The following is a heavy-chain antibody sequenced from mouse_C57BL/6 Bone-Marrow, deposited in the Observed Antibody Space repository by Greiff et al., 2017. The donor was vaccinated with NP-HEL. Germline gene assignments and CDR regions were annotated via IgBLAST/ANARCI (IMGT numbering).Heavy chain of an antibody. D-gene: IGHD1-1*01. Sequence: QVQLQQSGAELARPGASVKLSCKASGYTFTSYGISWVKQRTGQGLEWIGEIYPRSGNTYYNEKFKGKATLTADKSSSTAYMELRSLTSEDSAVYFCARVDYYGSSSFYDMDYWGQGTSVTVSS. J-gene: IGHJ4*01. CDR3: ARVDYYGSSSFYDMDY. V-gene: IGHV1-81*01. CDR1: GYTFTSYG. CDR2: IYPRSGNT.